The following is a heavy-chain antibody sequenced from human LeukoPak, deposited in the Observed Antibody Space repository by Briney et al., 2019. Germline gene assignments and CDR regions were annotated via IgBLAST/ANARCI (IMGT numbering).Heavy chain of an antibody. J-gene: IGHJ4*02. Sequence: PGGSLRLSCAASGFTLSSYAMSWVRQAPGKGLEWVSAISGSGGSTYYADSVKGRFTISRDNSKNTLYLQMNSLRAEDTAVYYCAKFGYCSSTSCGEYYFDYWGQGTLVTVSS. CDR1: GFTLSSYA. V-gene: IGHV3-23*01. CDR2: ISGSGGST. D-gene: IGHD2-2*01. CDR3: AKFGYCSSTSCGEYYFDY.